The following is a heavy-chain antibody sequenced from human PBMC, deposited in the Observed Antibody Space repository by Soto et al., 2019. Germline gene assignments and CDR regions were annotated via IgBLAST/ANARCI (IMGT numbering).Heavy chain of an antibody. Sequence: PGGSLRLSCAASGFTFSSYAMSWVRQAPGKGLEWVSAISGSGGSTYYADSVKGRFTISRDNSKNTLYLQMNSLRAEDTAVYYCAKDQYYDSGGYYAYWYFDLWGRGTLVTVSS. CDR2: ISGSGGST. D-gene: IGHD3-22*01. J-gene: IGHJ2*01. CDR1: GFTFSSYA. V-gene: IGHV3-23*01. CDR3: AKDQYYDSGGYYAYWYFDL.